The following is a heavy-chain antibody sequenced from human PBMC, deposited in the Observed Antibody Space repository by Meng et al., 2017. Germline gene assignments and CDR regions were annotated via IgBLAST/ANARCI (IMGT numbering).Heavy chain of an antibody. CDR1: GGSISSSNW. CDR3: ARIGDWGSTRYFDY. J-gene: IGHJ4*02. CDR2: IYHSGST. Sequence: QGQLQGSGPGRVKPSGSLSLTCAVSGGSISSSNWWSWVRQPPGKGLEWIGEIYHSGSTNYNPSLKSRVTISVDKSKNQFSLKLSSVTAADTAVYYCARIGDWGSTRYFDYWGQGTLVTVSS. V-gene: IGHV4-4*02. D-gene: IGHD7-27*01.